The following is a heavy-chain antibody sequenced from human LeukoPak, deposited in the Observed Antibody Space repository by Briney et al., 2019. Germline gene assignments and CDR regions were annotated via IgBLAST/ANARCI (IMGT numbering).Heavy chain of an antibody. D-gene: IGHD5-12*01. J-gene: IGHJ4*02. Sequence: ASVKVSCKASGYTFTNYAMNWVRQAPGQGLEWMGWINPNSGGTNYAQKFQGRVTMTRDTSISTAYMELSRLRSDDTAVYYCARDGGHDHFDYWGQGTLVTVSS. CDR2: INPNSGGT. CDR3: ARDGGHDHFDY. V-gene: IGHV1-2*02. CDR1: GYTFTNYA.